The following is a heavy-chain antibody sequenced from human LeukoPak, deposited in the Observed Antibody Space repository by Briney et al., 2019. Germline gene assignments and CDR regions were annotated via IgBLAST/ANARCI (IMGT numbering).Heavy chain of an antibody. CDR2: INPNSGGT. J-gene: IGHJ4*02. Sequence: ASVKVSCKASGYTFTGFYMHWVRQAPGQGLEWMGWINPNSGGTNYAQKFQGRVTMTRDTSISTAYMELSRLRSDDTAVYYCALTVWSGYSNFDYWGQGTLVTVSS. V-gene: IGHV1-2*02. CDR3: ALTVWSGYSNFDY. D-gene: IGHD3-3*01. CDR1: GYTFTGFY.